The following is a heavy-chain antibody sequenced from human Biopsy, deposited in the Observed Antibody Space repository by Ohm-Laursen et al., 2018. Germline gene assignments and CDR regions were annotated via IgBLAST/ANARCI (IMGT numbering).Heavy chain of an antibody. J-gene: IGHJ6*02. CDR2: DDWEDYK. CDR1: GFPLSALGMW. CDR3: ARTPILIVSAGLVYRHRRHLQGMDV. Sequence: TQTLTLTCSFSGFPLSALGMWVSWIRQAPGKALEWHPRDDWEDYKDYSASLQNKLSISKDTSNNQVVLTVNNVDHADTATYYCARTPILIVSAGLVYRHRRHLQGMDVWGQGIAVTVS. V-gene: IGHV2-70*11. D-gene: IGHD6-13*01.